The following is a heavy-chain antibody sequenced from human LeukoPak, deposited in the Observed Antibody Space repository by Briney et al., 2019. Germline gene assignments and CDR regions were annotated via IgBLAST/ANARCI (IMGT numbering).Heavy chain of an antibody. Sequence: GGSLRLSCAASGFTVSSNYMSWVRQAPGKGLDWVSAISSSGDTYYAGSVRGRFTVSRDNSKNTLYLQMNSLRAEDTAVYYCAKDAVGATAYYFDSWGQGTLVTVSS. CDR3: AKDAVGATAYYFDS. J-gene: IGHJ4*02. D-gene: IGHD1-26*01. CDR2: ISSSGDT. CDR1: GFTVSSNY. V-gene: IGHV3-53*01.